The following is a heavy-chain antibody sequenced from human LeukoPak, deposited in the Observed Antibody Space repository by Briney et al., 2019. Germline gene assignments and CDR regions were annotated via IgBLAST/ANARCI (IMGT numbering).Heavy chain of an antibody. CDR1: GFTFSRHD. V-gene: IGHV3-48*04. J-gene: IGHJ4*02. D-gene: IGHD3-22*01. Sequence: GGSLRLSCAASGFTFSRHDMNWVRQAPGKGLEWVSYIRSSSSVIYYADSVKGRFTISRDNAKNSLFLQMNSLRAEDTAVYYCARERVGTYYYDSSGYYFDHWGQGTLVTVSS. CDR2: IRSSSSVI. CDR3: ARERVGTYYYDSSGYYFDH.